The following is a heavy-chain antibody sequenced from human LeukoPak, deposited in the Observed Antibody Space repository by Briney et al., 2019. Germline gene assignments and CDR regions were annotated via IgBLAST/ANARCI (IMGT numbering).Heavy chain of an antibody. V-gene: IGHV3-23*01. J-gene: IGHJ4*02. D-gene: IGHD2-15*01. CDR3: AKDRSKKVAVAAASLYY. CDR1: GFTFSTYA. Sequence: GGSLRLSCAASGFTFSTYAMNWVRQAPGKGLEWVSVISGSGGSTYYADSVKGRFTISGANFKNTLYLQMNSLRGEDTAVYYCAKDRSKKVAVAAASLYYWGQRPRVTVSS. CDR2: ISGSGGST.